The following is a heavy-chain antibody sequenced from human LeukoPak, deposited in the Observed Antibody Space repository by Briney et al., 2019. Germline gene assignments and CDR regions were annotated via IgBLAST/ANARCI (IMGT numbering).Heavy chain of an antibody. V-gene: IGHV4-59*12. J-gene: IGHJ4*02. CDR1: GGSISSYY. CDR2: IYYSGST. D-gene: IGHD3-3*01. Sequence: PSETLSLTCTVSGGSISSYYWSWIRQPPGKGLEWIGYIYYSGSTNYSPSLKSRVTISVDTSKNQFSLKLSSVTAADTAVYYCARDGRRPRITIFGVVIRGVLDYWGQGTLVTVSS. CDR3: ARDGRRPRITIFGVVIRGVLDY.